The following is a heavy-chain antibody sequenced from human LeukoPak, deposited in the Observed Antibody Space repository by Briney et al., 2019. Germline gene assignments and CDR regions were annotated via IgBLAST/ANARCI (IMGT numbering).Heavy chain of an antibody. CDR3: ARAARPGLFDY. D-gene: IGHD6-6*01. CDR2: IYYSGST. Sequence: PSETLSLTCTVSGGSISSCYWSRIRQPPGKGLEWNGYIYYSGSTNYNPSLKSRVTISVDTSKNQFSLKLSSVTAADTAVYYCARAARPGLFDYWGQGTLVTVSS. CDR1: GGSISSCY. V-gene: IGHV4-59*01. J-gene: IGHJ4*02.